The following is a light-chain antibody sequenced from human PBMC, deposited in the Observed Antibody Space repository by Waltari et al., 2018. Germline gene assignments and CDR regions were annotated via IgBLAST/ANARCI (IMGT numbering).Light chain of an antibody. CDR2: EVT. Sequence: YQHHPGDAPELIIYEVTKRPAGVPERFSGSKSGNTASLTVSGLQAEDGSDYCGSSYGGSNNFYVFGTGTKFSVL. CDR3: SSYGGSNNFYV. J-gene: IGLJ1*01. V-gene: IGLV2-8*01.